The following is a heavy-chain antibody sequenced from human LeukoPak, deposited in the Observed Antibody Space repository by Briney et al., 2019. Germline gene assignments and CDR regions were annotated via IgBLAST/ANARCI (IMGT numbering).Heavy chain of an antibody. Sequence: SVKVSCKASGGTFSSYAISWLRQAPGQGLEWMGRIIPIFGTANYAQKFQGRVTITTDESTSAAYMELSSLRSEDTAVYYCAVDSSSWTFDYWGQGTLVTVSS. V-gene: IGHV1-69*05. CDR1: GGTFSSYA. CDR2: IIPIFGTA. J-gene: IGHJ4*02. D-gene: IGHD6-13*01. CDR3: AVDSSSWTFDY.